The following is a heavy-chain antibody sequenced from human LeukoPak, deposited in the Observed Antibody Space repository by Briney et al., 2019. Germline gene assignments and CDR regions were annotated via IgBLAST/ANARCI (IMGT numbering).Heavy chain of an antibody. J-gene: IGHJ4*02. V-gene: IGHV3-23*01. D-gene: IGHD6-19*01. CDR1: GITLSNYG. CDR2: ISDSGGRT. CDR3: AGYGIAVAGTEDVGY. Sequence: GGSLRLSCAVSGITLSNYGMSWVRQAPGKGLEWVAGISDSGGRTSYADSVKGRFTISRDNAKNTLYLQMNSLRAEDTAVYYCAGYGIAVAGTEDVGYWGQGTLVTVSS.